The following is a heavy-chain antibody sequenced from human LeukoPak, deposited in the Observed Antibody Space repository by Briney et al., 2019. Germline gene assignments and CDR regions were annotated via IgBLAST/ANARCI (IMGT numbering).Heavy chain of an antibody. V-gene: IGHV3-30*02. D-gene: IGHD6-19*01. CDR2: IRYDGSNK. J-gene: IGHJ3*02. Sequence: PGRSLRLSCAASGFTFSSYGMHWVRQAPGKGLEWVAFIRYDGSNKYYADSVKGRFTISRDNSKNTLYLQMNSLRAEDTAVYYCARAAEYSSGWNAFDIWGQGTMVTVSS. CDR1: GFTFSSYG. CDR3: ARAAEYSSGWNAFDI.